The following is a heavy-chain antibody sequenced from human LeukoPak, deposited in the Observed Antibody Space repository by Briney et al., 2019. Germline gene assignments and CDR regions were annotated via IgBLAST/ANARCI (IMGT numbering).Heavy chain of an antibody. J-gene: IGHJ4*02. D-gene: IGHD6-19*01. V-gene: IGHV4-59*01. CDR1: GGSMSSYY. CDR2: IYYSGST. CDR3: ARPLYSSGWYALDY. Sequence: PSETLSLTCTVSGGSMSSYYWSWIRQPPGKGLEWIGYIYYSGSTNYNPSLKSRVTISVDTSKNQFSLKLSSVTAADTDVYYCARPLYSSGWYALDYWGQGTLVTVSS.